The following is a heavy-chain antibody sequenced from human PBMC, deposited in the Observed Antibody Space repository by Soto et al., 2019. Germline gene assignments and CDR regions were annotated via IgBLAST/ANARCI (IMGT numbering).Heavy chain of an antibody. Sequence: GGSLRLSCAASGFIFSTYAMSWVRQAPGKGLEWVSCISGSGGSTYYADSVKGRFTISRDNSKNTLYLQMNSLRVEDTAIYYCAKDYVDGLTPLLGDQWGQGTLVTVSS. V-gene: IGHV3-23*01. D-gene: IGHD3-9*01. CDR3: AKDYVDGLTPLLGDQ. CDR2: ISGSGGST. CDR1: GFIFSTYA. J-gene: IGHJ5*02.